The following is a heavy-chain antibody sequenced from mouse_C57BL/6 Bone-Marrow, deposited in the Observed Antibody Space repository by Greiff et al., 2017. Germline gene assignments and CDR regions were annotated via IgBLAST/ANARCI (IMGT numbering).Heavy chain of an antibody. Sequence: VQLQQSGAELVRPGASVKLSCTASGFNIKDDYMHWVKQRPEQGLEWIGWIDPENGDTEYASKFQGKATITADTSSNTAYLQLSSLTSEDSAVXYCATLFYFDYWGQGTTLTVSS. CDR2: IDPENGDT. D-gene: IGHD1-1*01. V-gene: IGHV14-4*01. CDR1: GFNIKDDY. J-gene: IGHJ2*01. CDR3: ATLFYFDY.